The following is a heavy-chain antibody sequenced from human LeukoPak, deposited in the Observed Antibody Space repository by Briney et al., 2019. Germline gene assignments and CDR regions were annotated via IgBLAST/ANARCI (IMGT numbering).Heavy chain of an antibody. CDR3: ARDYLGDYGDYLLYY. CDR1: GYTFTSYY. V-gene: IGHV1-18*04. D-gene: IGHD4-17*01. Sequence: ASVKVSCKASGYTFTSYYMHWVRQAPGQGLEWMGWISAYNGNTNYAQKLQGRVTMTTDTSTSTAYMELRSLRSDDTAVYYCARDYLGDYGDYLLYYWGQGTLVTVSS. CDR2: ISAYNGNT. J-gene: IGHJ4*02.